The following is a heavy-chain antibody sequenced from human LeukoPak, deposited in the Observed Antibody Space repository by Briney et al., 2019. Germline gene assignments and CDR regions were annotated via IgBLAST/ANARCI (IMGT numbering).Heavy chain of an antibody. J-gene: IGHJ4*02. Sequence: PGGSLRLSCAASGFTVSSNYMSWVRQAPGKGLEWVSAISGSGGSTYYADSVKGRFTISRDNSKNTLYLQMNSLRAEDTAVYYCAKDRSYYYGSGSYYHPYYFDYWGQGTLVTVSS. CDR3: AKDRSYYYGSGSYYHPYYFDY. CDR1: GFTVSSNY. V-gene: IGHV3-23*01. D-gene: IGHD3-10*01. CDR2: ISGSGGST.